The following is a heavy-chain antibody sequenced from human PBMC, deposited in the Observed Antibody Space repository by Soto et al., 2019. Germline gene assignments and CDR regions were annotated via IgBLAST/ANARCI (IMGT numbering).Heavy chain of an antibody. D-gene: IGHD6-6*01. Sequence: QVQLVQSGAEVKKPGSSVKVSCKTSGGTFSSYAVSWVRQAPGQGLEWMGGIIPLFGTTNYAQNFQGRVTVIADESTGTDYVELSSLRSEDTAMYYCARGRMEYSSSSFYYFGMDVWGQGTTVTVSS. V-gene: IGHV1-69*01. CDR2: IIPLFGTT. J-gene: IGHJ6*02. CDR3: ARGRMEYSSSSFYYFGMDV. CDR1: GGTFSSYA.